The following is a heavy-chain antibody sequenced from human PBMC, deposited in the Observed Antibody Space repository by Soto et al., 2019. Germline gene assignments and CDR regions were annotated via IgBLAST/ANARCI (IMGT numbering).Heavy chain of an antibody. D-gene: IGHD3-22*01. CDR3: ATDTPLQPDSSGYYRY. J-gene: IGHJ4*02. Sequence: ASVKVSCKVSGYTLTELSMHWVRQAPGKGLEWMGGFDPEDGETIYAQKFQGRVTMTEDTSTDTAYMELSSLRSEDTAVYYCATDTPLQPDSSGYYRYWGQRTLVTVSS. V-gene: IGHV1-24*01. CDR2: FDPEDGET. CDR1: GYTLTELS.